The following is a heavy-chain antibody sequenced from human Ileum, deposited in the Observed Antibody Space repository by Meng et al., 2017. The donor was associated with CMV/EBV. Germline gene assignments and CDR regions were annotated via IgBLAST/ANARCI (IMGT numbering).Heavy chain of an antibody. V-gene: IGHV3-23*01. D-gene: IGHD1-26*01. Sequence: GESLKISCAASGFTFSSYGIHWVRQAPGKGLEWVSAISGSGGSTYYADSVKGRFTISRDNSKNTLYLQMNSLRAEDTAVYYCAARGGSYYFDYWGQGTLVTVSS. J-gene: IGHJ4*02. CDR1: GFTFSSYG. CDR3: AARGGSYYFDY. CDR2: ISGSGGST.